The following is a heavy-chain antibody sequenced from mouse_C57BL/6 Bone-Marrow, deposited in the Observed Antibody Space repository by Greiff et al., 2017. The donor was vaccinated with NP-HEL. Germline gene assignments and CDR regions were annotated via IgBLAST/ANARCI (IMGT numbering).Heavy chain of an antibody. V-gene: IGHV1-74*01. CDR3: AIAHHHNYAMDY. Sequence: QVQLQQPGAELVKPGASVKVSCKASGYTFTSYWMHWVKQRPGQGLEWIGRIHPSDSDTNYNQKFKGKATLTVAKPSSTAYMQLSSLTSEDSAVYYRAIAHHHNYAMDYWGQGTSVTVTS. CDR2: IHPSDSDT. J-gene: IGHJ4*01. CDR1: GYTFTSYW.